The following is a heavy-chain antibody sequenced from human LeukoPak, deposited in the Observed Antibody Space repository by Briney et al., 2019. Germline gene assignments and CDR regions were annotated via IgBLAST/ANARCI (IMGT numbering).Heavy chain of an antibody. CDR3: ARVEGLSQWELEAIDY. V-gene: IGHV3-11*01. CDR2: ISSSGSTI. CDR1: GFTFSDYY. D-gene: IGHD1-26*01. Sequence: GGSLRLSCAASGFTFSDYYMSWIRKAPGKGLEWVSYISSSGSTIYYADSVKGRFTISRDNAKNSLCLQMNSLRAEDTAVYYCARVEGLSQWELEAIDYWGQGTLVTVSS. J-gene: IGHJ4*02.